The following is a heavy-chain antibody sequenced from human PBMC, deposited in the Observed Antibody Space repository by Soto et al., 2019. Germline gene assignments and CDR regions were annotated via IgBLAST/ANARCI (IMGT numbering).Heavy chain of an antibody. J-gene: IGHJ6*02. CDR1: GYSFTSYW. CDR2: IYPGDSDT. D-gene: IGHD4-17*01. CDR3: ARTPYGDYPPGYYYYGMDV. Sequence: PGESLKISCKGSGYSFTSYWIGWVRQMPWKGLEWMGIIYPGDSDTRYSPSFQGQVTISADKSISTAYLQWSSLKASDTAMYYCARTPYGDYPPGYYYYGMDVWGQGTTVTVSS. V-gene: IGHV5-51*01.